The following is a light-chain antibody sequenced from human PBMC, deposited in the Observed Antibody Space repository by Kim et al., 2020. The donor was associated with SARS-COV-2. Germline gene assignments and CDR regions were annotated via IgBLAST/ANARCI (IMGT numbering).Light chain of an antibody. V-gene: IGLV3-19*01. CDR2: GKN. J-gene: IGLJ2*01. CDR3: NSRDSNDNVV. CDR1: SLIIYY. Sequence: VALGQTVRITCQGDSLIIYYATWYQQRPGQAPIVVIYGKNTRASGIPDRFSGSSSGNKASLTITGTQAGDKADYYCNSRDSNDNVVFGGGTQLTVL.